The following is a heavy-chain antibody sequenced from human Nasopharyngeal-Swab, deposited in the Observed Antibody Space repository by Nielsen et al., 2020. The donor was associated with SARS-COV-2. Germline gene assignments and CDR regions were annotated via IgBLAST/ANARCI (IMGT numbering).Heavy chain of an antibody. CDR1: GFTFSSYG. CDR3: ARGNDFRSGYHPYYYDY. D-gene: IGHD3-3*01. Sequence: GESLKISCAASGFTFSSYGMHWVRQAPGKGLEWVAVISYDGSNKYYADSVKGRFTISRDNSKNTLYLQINSLRAEDTAVYYCARGNDFRSGYHPYYYDYWGQGTVVTVSS. J-gene: IGHJ4*02. CDR2: ISYDGSNK. V-gene: IGHV3-30*03.